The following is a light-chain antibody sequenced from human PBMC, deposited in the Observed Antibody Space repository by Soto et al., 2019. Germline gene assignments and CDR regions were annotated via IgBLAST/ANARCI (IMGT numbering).Light chain of an antibody. V-gene: IGKV1-5*03. CDR1: QSISNW. CDR3: QQYSDNWT. J-gene: IGKJ1*01. CDR2: KAS. Sequence: DIQMTQSPSTLSASVGDRVTITCRASQSISNWLAWYQQKPGTAPNLLIYKASTLQSGVPSRFSGSGSGTEFTLTISSMQPDDSATYCQQYSDNWTFGQGTKVEIK.